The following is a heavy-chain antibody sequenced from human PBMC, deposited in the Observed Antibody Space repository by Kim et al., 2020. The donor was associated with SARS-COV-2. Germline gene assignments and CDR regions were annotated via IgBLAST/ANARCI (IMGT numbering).Heavy chain of an antibody. CDR3: ARFYCSSTSCYPGMDV. J-gene: IGHJ6*02. D-gene: IGHD2-2*01. V-gene: IGHV3-21*01. CDR2: ISSSSSYI. Sequence: GGSLRLSCAASGFTFSSYSMNWVRQAPGKGLEWVSSISSSSSYIYYADSVKGRFTISRDNAKNSLYLQMNSLRAEDTAVYYCARFYCSSTSCYPGMDVWGQGTTVTVSS. CDR1: GFTFSSYS.